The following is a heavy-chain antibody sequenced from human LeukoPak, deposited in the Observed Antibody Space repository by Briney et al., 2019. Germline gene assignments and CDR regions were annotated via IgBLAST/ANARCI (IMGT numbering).Heavy chain of an antibody. CDR2: INPNSGGT. J-gene: IGHJ4*02. V-gene: IGHV1-2*02. Sequence: ASVKVSCKASGYTFTGYYMHWVRQAPGQGLEWMGWINPNSGGTNYAQKFQGRVTMTRDTSISTAYMELSSLRSDDTAVYYCARDRYYDTSGDYWGQGTLVTVSS. CDR3: ARDRYYDTSGDY. CDR1: GYTFTGYY. D-gene: IGHD3-22*01.